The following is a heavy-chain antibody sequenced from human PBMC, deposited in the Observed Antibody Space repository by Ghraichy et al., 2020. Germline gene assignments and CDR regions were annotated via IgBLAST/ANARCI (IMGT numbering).Heavy chain of an antibody. CDR1: GFSFSDYY. V-gene: IGHV3-11*06. Sequence: RGSLRLSCAASGFSFSDYYMTWIRQAPGKGPEWVAYISGSSSFTNYADSVKGRFTISRDNVKKSLFLQMNSLRAEDTAVYYCARNEYNYTYNPYDYWGQGTLVAVSS. D-gene: IGHD1-1*01. CDR2: ISGSSSFT. J-gene: IGHJ4*02. CDR3: ARNEYNYTYNPYDY.